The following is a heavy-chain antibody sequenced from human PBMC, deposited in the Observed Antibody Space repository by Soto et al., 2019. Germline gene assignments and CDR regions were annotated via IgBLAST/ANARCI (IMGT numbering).Heavy chain of an antibody. CDR2: IIPIFGTA. D-gene: IGHD3-10*01. J-gene: IGHJ4*02. CDR1: GGTFSSYA. CDR3: ARSYSWGSGSYYFDY. V-gene: IGHV1-69*06. Sequence: QVQLVQSGAEVKKPGSSVKVSCKASGGTFSSYAISWVRQAPGQGLEWMGGIIPIFGTANYAQKFQGRVTITADKSTSTAYRELSSLRSEDTAVYYCARSYSWGSGSYYFDYWGQGTLVTVSS.